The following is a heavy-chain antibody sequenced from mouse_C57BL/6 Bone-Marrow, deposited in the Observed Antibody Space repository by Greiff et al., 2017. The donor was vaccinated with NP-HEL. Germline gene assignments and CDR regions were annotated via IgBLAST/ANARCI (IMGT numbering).Heavy chain of an antibody. CDR2: INPNNGGT. J-gene: IGHJ1*03. CDR1: GYTFTDYY. D-gene: IGHD2-1*01. CDR3: ARQGLLWYPFYWYFDV. V-gene: IGHV1-26*01. Sequence: VQLQQSGPELVKPGASVKISCKASGYTFTDYYMNWVKQSHGKSLEWIGDINPNNGGTSYNQKFKGKATLTVDKSSSTAYMELRSLTSEDSAVYYCARQGLLWYPFYWYFDVWGTGTTVTVSS.